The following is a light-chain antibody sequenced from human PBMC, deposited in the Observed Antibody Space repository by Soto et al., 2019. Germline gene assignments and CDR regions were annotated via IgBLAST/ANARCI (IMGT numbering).Light chain of an antibody. CDR2: DAS. CDR3: QPRCNWIT. CDR1: QSVSRY. Sequence: ESVVTLSPGTLYLSPGERATLSCRASQSVSRYLAWYQQKPGQAPRLLIYDASYRATGIPARFSGSGSGTDFILTISSLEPEDFAIYYCQPRCNWITFGQGRRLEIK. J-gene: IGKJ5*01. V-gene: IGKV3-11*01.